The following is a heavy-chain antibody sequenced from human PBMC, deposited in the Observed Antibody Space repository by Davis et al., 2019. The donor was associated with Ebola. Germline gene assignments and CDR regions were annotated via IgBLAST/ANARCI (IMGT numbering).Heavy chain of an antibody. CDR3: AGGGYCTGGVCYTMGYFQH. CDR1: GYTFTSYA. J-gene: IGHJ1*01. D-gene: IGHD2-8*02. Sequence: SSVKVSCKASGYTFTSYAISWVRQPPGQGLEWMGGIIPIFGTPNYAQKFQGRVTITADKSTSTAYMELSSLKSEDTAVYYCAGGGYCTGGVCYTMGYFQHWGQGTLVTVSS. V-gene: IGHV1-69*06. CDR2: IIPIFGTP.